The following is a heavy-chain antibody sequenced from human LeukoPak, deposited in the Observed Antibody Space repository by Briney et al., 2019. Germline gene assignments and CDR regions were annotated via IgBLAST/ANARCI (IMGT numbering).Heavy chain of an antibody. CDR2: IYYSGST. V-gene: IGHV4-59*01. CDR3: ARGGMMGGGIFFDY. J-gene: IGHJ4*02. CDR1: GGSISSYY. Sequence: SETLSLTCTVSGGSISSYYWSWIRQPPGKGLEWIGYIYYSGSTNYNPSLKSRVTISVDTSKNQFSLKLSSGTGADTAVYYCARGGMMGGGIFFDYWGQGTLVTVSS. D-gene: IGHD2/OR15-2a*01.